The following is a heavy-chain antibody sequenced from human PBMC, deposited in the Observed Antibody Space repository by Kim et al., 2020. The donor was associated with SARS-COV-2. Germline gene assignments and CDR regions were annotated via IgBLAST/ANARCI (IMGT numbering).Heavy chain of an antibody. Sequence: SETLSLTCAVYGGSFSGYYWSWIRQPPGKGLEWIGEINHSGSTNYNPSLKSRVTISVDTSKNQFSLKLSSVTAADTAVYYCARASPMIVVVITPYYYYGMDVWGQGTTVTVSS. CDR2: INHSGST. J-gene: IGHJ6*02. V-gene: IGHV4-34*01. CDR1: GGSFSGYY. CDR3: ARASPMIVVVITPYYYYGMDV. D-gene: IGHD3-22*01.